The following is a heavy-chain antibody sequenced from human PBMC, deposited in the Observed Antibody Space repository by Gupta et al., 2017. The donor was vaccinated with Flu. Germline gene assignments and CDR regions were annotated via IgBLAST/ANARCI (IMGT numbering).Heavy chain of an antibody. D-gene: IGHD3-16*02. CDR2: NHSSGSP. V-gene: IGHV4-34*12. CDR3: ARVPLPVGYDYVWGSYRYPYYFDF. Sequence: PGEGREWNGENHSSGSPKHKPSLKGRVTISVDPSKNQFSLKLNSVTAADTAVYLCARVPLPVGYDYVWGSYRYPYYFDFWGQGTLVPVSS. J-gene: IGHJ4*02.